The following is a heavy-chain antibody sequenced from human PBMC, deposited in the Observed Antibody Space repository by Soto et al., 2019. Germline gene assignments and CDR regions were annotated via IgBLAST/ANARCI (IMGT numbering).Heavy chain of an antibody. CDR2: IIPIFGTA. V-gene: IGHV1-69*13. Sequence: SVKVSFKASGGTFSSYAISWVRQAPGQGLEWMGGIIPIFGTANYAQKFQGRVTITADESTSTAYMELSSLRSEDTAVYYCARDPTSVWEKIPVYGMDVWGQGTTVTVSS. CDR1: GGTFSSYA. CDR3: ARDPTSVWEKIPVYGMDV. D-gene: IGHD1-1*01. J-gene: IGHJ6*02.